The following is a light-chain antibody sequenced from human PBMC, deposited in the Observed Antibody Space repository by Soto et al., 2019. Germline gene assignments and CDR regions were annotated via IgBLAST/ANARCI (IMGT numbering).Light chain of an antibody. CDR2: DVS. J-gene: IGKJ5*01. CDR3: QHTNNFHFT. Sequence: DIQLTQSPSTLSASVGDSVTITCRASQNVSTSLAWYQHKPGEAPKLLMFDVSNLQSGVPPRFSGSGSGTDFTLTINSLQPEDFATYYCQHTNNFHFTFGRGTRLE. V-gene: IGKV1-5*01. CDR1: QNVSTS.